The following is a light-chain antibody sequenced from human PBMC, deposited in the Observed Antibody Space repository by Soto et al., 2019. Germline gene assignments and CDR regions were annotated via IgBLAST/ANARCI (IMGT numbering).Light chain of an antibody. CDR2: KAS. J-gene: IGKJ1*01. V-gene: IGKV1-5*03. CDR1: QSITDW. Sequence: DIQMTQSPSTLSASVGDRVTITCRASQSITDWLAWYQQKPGKAPKFLIYKASNLESGVPSRFSGCGSGTEFTLTISSVQPDDFASYYCQYWDNYSWTFGQGTKVEIK. CDR3: QYWDNYSWT.